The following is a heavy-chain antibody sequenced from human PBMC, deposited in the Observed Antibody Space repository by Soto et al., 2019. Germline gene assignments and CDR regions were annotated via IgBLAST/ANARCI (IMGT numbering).Heavy chain of an antibody. D-gene: IGHD5-18*01. CDR1: GYTFTSYG. V-gene: IGHV1-18*04. CDR2: ISAYNGNT. CDR3: ARDLDTAMATYYFDH. Sequence: ASVKVSCKASGYTFTSYGISWVRQAPGQGLEWMGWISAYNGNTNYAQKLQGRVTMTTDTSTSTAYMELRSLRFDDTAVYYCARDLDTAMATYYFDHWGQGTLVTVSS. J-gene: IGHJ4*02.